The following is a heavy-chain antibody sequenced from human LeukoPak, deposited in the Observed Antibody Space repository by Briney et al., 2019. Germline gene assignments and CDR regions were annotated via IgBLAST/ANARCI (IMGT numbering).Heavy chain of an antibody. Sequence: SETLSLTCTVSGGSMSSYYWSWIRQSPGEGLEWIGHIYYSGSTNYNPSLQSRATLSVDTSKNQFFLKLNSVTAADTAVYYCARDTSAYQTPEIWGQGTTVTVSS. CDR2: IYYSGST. D-gene: IGHD5-12*01. CDR1: GGSMSSYY. J-gene: IGHJ3*02. V-gene: IGHV4-59*01. CDR3: ARDTSAYQTPEI.